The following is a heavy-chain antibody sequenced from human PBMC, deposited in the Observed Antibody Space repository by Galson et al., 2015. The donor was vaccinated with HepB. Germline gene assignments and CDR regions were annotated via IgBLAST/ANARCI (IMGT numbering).Heavy chain of an antibody. CDR2: ISAYNGNT. J-gene: IGHJ5*02. D-gene: IGHD2-21*02. Sequence: SVTVSCKASGSTFTSYGISWVRQAPGQGLEWMGWISAYNGNTNYAQKLQGRVTMTTDTSTSTAYMELRSLRSDDTAVYYCARASVTLLAWFDPWGQGTLVTVSS. CDR3: ARASVTLLAWFDP. V-gene: IGHV1-18*01. CDR1: GSTFTSYG.